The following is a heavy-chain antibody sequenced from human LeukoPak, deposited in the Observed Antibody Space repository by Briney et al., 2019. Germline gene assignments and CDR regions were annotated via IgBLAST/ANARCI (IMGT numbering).Heavy chain of an antibody. CDR1: GGSISNYY. Sequence: PSETLSLTCTVSGGSISNYYWTWIRQPAGKGLEWIGRIYTSGDTNYNPSLKSRVTMSVDTSTNQFSLKLSSVTAADTAMYYCARAAEYSSGWYLFDFWGQGILVTVSA. D-gene: IGHD6-19*01. V-gene: IGHV4-4*07. CDR3: ARAAEYSSGWYLFDF. CDR2: IYTSGDT. J-gene: IGHJ4*02.